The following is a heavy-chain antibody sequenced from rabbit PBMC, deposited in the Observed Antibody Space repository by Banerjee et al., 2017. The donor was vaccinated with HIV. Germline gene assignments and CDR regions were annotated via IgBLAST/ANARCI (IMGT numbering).Heavy chain of an antibody. D-gene: IGHD4-1*01. V-gene: IGHV1S43*01. CDR2: IDPVFGST. CDR3: VRVVAGVYFNL. CDR1: GIDFSNNYV. Sequence: QSLEESGGDLVKPGASLTLTCKASGIDFSNNYVMCWVRQAPGKGLEWIGYIDPVFGSTFYADWVNGRFTISSHNAQNTLYLQLNSLTAADTATYFCVRVVAGVYFNLWGQGTLVTVS. J-gene: IGHJ4*01.